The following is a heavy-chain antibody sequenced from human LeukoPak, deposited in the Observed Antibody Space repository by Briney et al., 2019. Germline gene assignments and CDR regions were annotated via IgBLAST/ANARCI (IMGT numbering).Heavy chain of an antibody. Sequence: GGSLRLSCAASGFTFSSYSMNWVRQAPGKGLDWVSYISSSSSTIYYADSVKGRFTISRDNAKNSLYLQMNSLRAEDTAVYYCAREEVRGVVGYWGQGTLVTVSS. CDR2: ISSSSSTI. J-gene: IGHJ4*02. CDR1: GFTFSSYS. V-gene: IGHV3-48*01. D-gene: IGHD3-10*01. CDR3: AREEVRGVVGY.